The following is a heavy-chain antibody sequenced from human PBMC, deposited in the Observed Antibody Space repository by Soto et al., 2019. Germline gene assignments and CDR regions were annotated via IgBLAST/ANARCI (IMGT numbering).Heavy chain of an antibody. V-gene: IGHV3-30*18. D-gene: IGHD2-15*01. CDR2: ISYDGSDK. CDR1: GFTFNTFG. CDR3: AESPVFYCRRYHCYNYYFDY. Sequence: QEQLLESGGGVVLPGRSLRLSCAASGFTFNTFGMHWVRQAPGKGLEWVAVISYDGSDKYDSDSVSGRFTISRDNSMNTLYLQMNSLRSEDTAVYYCAESPVFYCRRYHCYNYYFDYWGQGALVTVSS. J-gene: IGHJ4*02.